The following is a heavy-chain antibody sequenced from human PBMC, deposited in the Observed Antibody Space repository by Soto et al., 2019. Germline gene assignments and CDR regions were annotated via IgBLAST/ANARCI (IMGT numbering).Heavy chain of an antibody. J-gene: IGHJ4*02. V-gene: IGHV4-39*01. D-gene: IGHD5-18*01. CDR3: ARHSETALVTGFVI. CDR2: LSYSGRT. CDR1: GTSIRSSLYY. Sequence: QVQLQQSNPGLVKPSETLSLTCNVSGTSIRSSLYYWVWVRQAPGRGLEWIASLSYSGRTFSIPSLQSRAAVAIDTSKNQLSLTLSSVTAADTAIYYCARHSETALVTGFVIWGQGTLVTFS.